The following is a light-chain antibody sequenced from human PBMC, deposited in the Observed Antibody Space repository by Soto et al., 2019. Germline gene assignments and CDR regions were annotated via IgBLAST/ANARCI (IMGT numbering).Light chain of an antibody. V-gene: IGLV2-23*01. CDR3: CSYAGSSTLV. J-gene: IGLJ2*01. CDR1: SSDVGSYNL. Sequence: QSALTQPASVSGSLGQSITISCTGTSSDVGSYNLVSWYQQHPGKAPKLMIYEGSKRPSGVSNRFSGSKSGNTVSLTISGLQAEDEADYYCCSYAGSSTLVFGGGTQLTVL. CDR2: EGS.